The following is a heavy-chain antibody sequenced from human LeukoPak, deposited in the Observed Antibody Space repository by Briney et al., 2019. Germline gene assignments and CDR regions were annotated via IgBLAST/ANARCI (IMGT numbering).Heavy chain of an antibody. J-gene: IGHJ6*03. CDR3: ARTYYDFWSGLRKTYYYYMDV. V-gene: IGHV1-18*04. Sequence: ASVKVSCKASGYTFTGYYMHWVRQAPGQGLEWMGWISAYNGNTNYAQKLQGRVTMTADTSTSTAYMELRSLRSDDTAVYYCARTYYDFWSGLRKTYYYYMDVWGKGTTVTVSS. CDR2: ISAYNGNT. D-gene: IGHD3-3*01. CDR1: GYTFTGYY.